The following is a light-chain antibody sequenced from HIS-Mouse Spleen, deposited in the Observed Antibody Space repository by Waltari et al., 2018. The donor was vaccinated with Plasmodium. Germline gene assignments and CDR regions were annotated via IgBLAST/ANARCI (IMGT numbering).Light chain of an antibody. CDR1: ALHNKY. Sequence: SYELTQPPSVSVSPGQTARITCSGDALHNKYANWYQQKSGQAPVLVIYEDSKRPSGIPERFSGASSGTMATLTISGAQVEDEADYYCYSTDSSGNHRVFGGGTKLTVL. J-gene: IGLJ2*01. CDR3: YSTDSSGNHRV. CDR2: EDS. V-gene: IGLV3-10*01.